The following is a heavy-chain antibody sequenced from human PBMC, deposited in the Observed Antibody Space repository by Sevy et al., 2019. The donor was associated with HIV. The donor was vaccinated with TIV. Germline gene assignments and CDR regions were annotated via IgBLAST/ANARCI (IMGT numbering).Heavy chain of an antibody. CDR2: IYYSGST. CDR3: ARVAVADNGYYYYMDV. D-gene: IGHD6-19*01. Sequence: SETLSLTCTVSGGSISSYYWSWIRQPPGKGLEWIGYIYYSGSTNYNPSLKSRVTISVDTSKNQFSLKLSSVTAADTAVYYCARVAVADNGYYYYMDVWGKGTTVTVSS. V-gene: IGHV4-59*01. CDR1: GGSISSYY. J-gene: IGHJ6*03.